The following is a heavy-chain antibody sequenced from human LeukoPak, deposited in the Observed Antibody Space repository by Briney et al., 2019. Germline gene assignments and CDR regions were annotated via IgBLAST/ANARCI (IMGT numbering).Heavy chain of an antibody. CDR1: GGTLGSHA. J-gene: IGHJ4*02. D-gene: IGHD5-24*01. Sequence: ASVRVSCKTSGGTLGSHAFSWVRQAPGHGLEWMGGIFPIFGAPNYAQKFQGRVTITADEATNTVYMELTRLRSEDTAVYYCARASKGGHGYNPPPGYWGQGTLVTVSS. CDR3: ARASKGGHGYNPPPGY. CDR2: IFPIFGAP. V-gene: IGHV1-69*01.